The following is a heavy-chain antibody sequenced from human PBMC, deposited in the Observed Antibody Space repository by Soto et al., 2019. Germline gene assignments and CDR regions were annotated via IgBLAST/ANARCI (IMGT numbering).Heavy chain of an antibody. CDR1: GDSISSGGYY. V-gene: IGHV4-31*02. Sequence: PSETLSLTCTVSGDSISSGGYYWSWIRQHPGKGLEWIGYIYYSGNTYYNPSLKSRVTISVDTSKNQFSLKLSSVTAADTAVYYCARFDSYGNYFDYWGQGTLVTVSS. D-gene: IGHD5-18*01. CDR3: ARFDSYGNYFDY. J-gene: IGHJ4*02. CDR2: IYYSGNT.